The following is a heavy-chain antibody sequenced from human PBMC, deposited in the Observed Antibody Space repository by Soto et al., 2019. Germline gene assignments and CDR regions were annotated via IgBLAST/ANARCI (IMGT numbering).Heavy chain of an antibody. Sequence: QVQLVQSGAEVKKPGSSVKVSCKASGGTFSSYTISWVRQAPGQGLEWMGRIIPILGIANYAQKFQGRVTITADKSTSTAYMELSSLRSEDTAVYYCARDPGRMTAMVNGSFDYWGQGTLVTVSS. V-gene: IGHV1-69*08. CDR2: IIPILGIA. J-gene: IGHJ4*02. D-gene: IGHD5-18*01. CDR3: ARDPGRMTAMVNGSFDY. CDR1: GGTFSSYT.